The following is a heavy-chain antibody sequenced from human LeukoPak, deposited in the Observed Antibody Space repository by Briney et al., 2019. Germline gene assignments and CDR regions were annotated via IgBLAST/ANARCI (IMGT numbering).Heavy chain of an antibody. Sequence: RPGGSLRLSCAASGFPFSSFAMSWVRQAPGKGLGWVSGISIGGTNTYYADSVKSRFTISRDDSKNTLHLQMNSLRAVDTAVYYCADMVRGVIVFGMDLWGQGTTVTVSS. CDR3: ADMVRGVIVFGMDL. CDR2: ISIGGTNT. V-gene: IGHV3-23*01. J-gene: IGHJ6*02. D-gene: IGHD3-10*01. CDR1: GFPFSSFA.